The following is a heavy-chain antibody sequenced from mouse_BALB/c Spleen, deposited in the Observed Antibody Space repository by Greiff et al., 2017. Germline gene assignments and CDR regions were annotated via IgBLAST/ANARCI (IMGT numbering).Heavy chain of an antibody. D-gene: IGHD2-10*01. CDR1: GYTFSSYW. V-gene: IGHV1-9*01. J-gene: IGHJ3*01. CDR2: ILPGSGST. Sequence: QVLLQQSGAELMKPGASVKISCKATGYTFSSYWIEWVKQRPGHGLEWIGEILPGSGSTNYNEKFKGKATFTADTSSNTAYMQLSSLTSEDSAVYYCASPAYYGKGEFAYWGQGTLVTVSA. CDR3: ASPAYYGKGEFAY.